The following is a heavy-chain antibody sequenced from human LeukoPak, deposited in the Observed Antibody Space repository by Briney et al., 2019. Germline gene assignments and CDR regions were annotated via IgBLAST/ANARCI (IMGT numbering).Heavy chain of an antibody. V-gene: IGHV3-49*03. J-gene: IGHJ4*02. CDR3: ARANSFDSSGYYFDY. CDR2: IRSKTYRGTT. D-gene: IGHD3-22*01. CDR1: GFTFGNYA. Sequence: PGGSLRLSCTASGFTFGNYALSWFRQAPRKGLEWVAFIRSKTYRGTTEYAASVKGRFTISRDDSKSIAYLQMNSLKTEDTAVYYCARANSFDSSGYYFDYWGQGTLVTVSS.